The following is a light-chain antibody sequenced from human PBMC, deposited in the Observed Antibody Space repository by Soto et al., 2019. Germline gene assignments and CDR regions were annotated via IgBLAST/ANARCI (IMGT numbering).Light chain of an antibody. Sequence: DIQMTQSPASLSASVGDRVTITCQAIQDISNFLNWYRQKPGEAPNLLIYDASTLETGVPLRFSGSGYGSYFSFTISSLQPEDVATYYCQQYKSLPLTFGGGTKVEIK. CDR1: QDISNF. V-gene: IGKV1-33*01. CDR3: QQYKSLPLT. J-gene: IGKJ4*01. CDR2: DAS.